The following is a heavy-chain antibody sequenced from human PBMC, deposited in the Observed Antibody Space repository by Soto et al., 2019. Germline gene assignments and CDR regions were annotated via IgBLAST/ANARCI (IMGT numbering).Heavy chain of an antibody. V-gene: IGHV1-2*04. CDR2: INPNSGGT. CDR3: ARVRQLVGYLYYYMDV. J-gene: IGHJ6*03. CDR1: GYTFTGYY. Sequence: GASVKVSCKASGYTFTGYYMHWVRQAPGQGLEWMGWINPNSGGTNYAQKFQGWVTMTRDTSISTAYMELRGLRSDDSAVYYCARVRQLVGYLYYYMDVWGNGTTVTVSS. D-gene: IGHD6-6*01.